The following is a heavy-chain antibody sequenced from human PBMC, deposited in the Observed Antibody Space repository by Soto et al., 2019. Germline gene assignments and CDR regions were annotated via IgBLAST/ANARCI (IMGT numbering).Heavy chain of an antibody. D-gene: IGHD6-19*01. CDR1: GGSISSYY. J-gene: IGHJ4*02. Sequence: SETLSHTCTVSGGSISSYYWSWIRQPPGKGLEWIGYIYYSGSTNYNPSLKSRVTISVDTSKNQFSLKLSSVTAADMAVYYCARSPRYPVAGIDYWGQGTLVTVSS. CDR2: IYYSGST. V-gene: IGHV4-59*01. CDR3: ARSPRYPVAGIDY.